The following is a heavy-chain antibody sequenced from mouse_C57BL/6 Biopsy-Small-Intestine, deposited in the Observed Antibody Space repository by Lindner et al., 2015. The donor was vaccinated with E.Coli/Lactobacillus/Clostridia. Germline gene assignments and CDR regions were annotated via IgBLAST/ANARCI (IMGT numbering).Heavy chain of an antibody. CDR3: ARGIYFAYDRYYFDY. D-gene: IGHD2-2*01. CDR1: GYAFSSSW. CDR2: IYPGDGDT. Sequence: VQLQESGPELVKPGASVKISCKASGYAFSSSWMNWVKQRPGKGLEWIGRIYPGDGDTNYNGKFKGKATLTADKSSSTAYMQLSSPTSEDSAVYYCARGIYFAYDRYYFDYWGQGTTLTVSS. J-gene: IGHJ2*01. V-gene: IGHV1-82*01.